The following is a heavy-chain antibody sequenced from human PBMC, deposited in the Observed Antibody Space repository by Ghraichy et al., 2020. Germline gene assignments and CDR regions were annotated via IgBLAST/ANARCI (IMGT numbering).Heavy chain of an antibody. Sequence: GGSLRLSCAASGFTFSSYSMNWVRQAPGKGLEWVSSISSSSSYIYYADSVKGRFTISRDNAKNSLYLQMNSLRAEDTAVYYCARYYDFWSGYYPIEDYYYYYGMDVWGQGTTVTVSS. J-gene: IGHJ6*02. D-gene: IGHD3-3*01. CDR2: ISSSSSYI. CDR1: GFTFSSYS. V-gene: IGHV3-21*01. CDR3: ARYYDFWSGYYPIEDYYYYYGMDV.